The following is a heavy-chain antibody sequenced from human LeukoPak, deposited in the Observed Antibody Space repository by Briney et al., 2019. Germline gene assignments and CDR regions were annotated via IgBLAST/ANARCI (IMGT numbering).Heavy chain of an antibody. V-gene: IGHV3-23*01. CDR1: GFTFTSYA. CDR2: ISNSGGNT. Sequence: GGSLRLSCAASGFTFTSYAMTWVRQAPGKGLEWVSGISNSGGNTYYADSVKGRFTISRDNSKNTLYLQMNSLRTEDTAVFYCAKGVYLLSGNSYYYMDVWGKGTTVTVSS. CDR3: AKGVYLLSGNSYYYMDV. J-gene: IGHJ6*03. D-gene: IGHD1-7*01.